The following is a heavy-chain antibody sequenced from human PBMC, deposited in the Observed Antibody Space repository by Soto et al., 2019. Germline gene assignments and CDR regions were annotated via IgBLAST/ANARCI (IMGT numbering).Heavy chain of an antibody. CDR1: DDSINSDKYY. V-gene: IGHV4-39*01. CDR2: IYYRGNA. J-gene: IGHJ4*02. CDR3: ARLEGLATISYYFDF. D-gene: IGHD3-9*01. Sequence: QLQLQESGPGLVKPSETLSLTCSVSDDSINSDKYYWDWIRQPPGKGLERIGSIYYRGNAYYNPTLQLRVTISLDKSKSQFSLKLNSVTAADSAVYFCARLEGLATISYYFDFWGPGALVTVSS.